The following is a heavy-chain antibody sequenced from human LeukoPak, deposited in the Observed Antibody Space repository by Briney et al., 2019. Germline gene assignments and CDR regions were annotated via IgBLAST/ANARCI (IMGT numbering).Heavy chain of an antibody. CDR3: ARVHDYVWGSYRYYFDY. CDR1: GFTFSSYW. D-gene: IGHD3-16*02. J-gene: IGHJ4*02. Sequence: GGSLRLSCAASGFTFSSYWMSWVRQAPGKGLEWVANIKQDGSEKYYVDSVKGRFTISRDNAKNSLYLQMNSLRAEDTAVYYYARVHDYVWGSYRYYFDYWGQGTLVTVSS. V-gene: IGHV3-7*01. CDR2: IKQDGSEK.